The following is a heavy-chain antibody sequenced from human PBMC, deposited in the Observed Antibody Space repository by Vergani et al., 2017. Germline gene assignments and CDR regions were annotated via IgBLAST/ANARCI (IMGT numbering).Heavy chain of an antibody. J-gene: IGHJ4*02. D-gene: IGHD3-22*01. Sequence: QVQLVQSGAEVKKPGASVKVSCKASGYTFTSYGISWVRQAPGQGLEWMGWISAYNGNTNYAQKLQGRVTMTTDTSTSTAYMELRSLRSDDTAVYYCARILNTYYYDSSGLLEDYWGQGTLVTVSS. CDR3: ARILNTYYYDSSGLLEDY. V-gene: IGHV1-18*01. CDR2: ISAYNGNT. CDR1: GYTFTSYG.